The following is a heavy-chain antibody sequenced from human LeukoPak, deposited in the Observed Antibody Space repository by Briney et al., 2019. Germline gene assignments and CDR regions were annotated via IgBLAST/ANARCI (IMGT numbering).Heavy chain of an antibody. D-gene: IGHD3-22*01. Sequence: PSETLSLTCTVSGDSLTSRGYYWSWIRQPPGKGLEWIGEINHSGSTHYNRSLKSRVTISEDKSKNQFYLKLSSVTAADTAVYCCARRRYDYDSSGSGWGQGTLVTVSS. CDR2: INHSGST. J-gene: IGHJ4*02. V-gene: IGHV4-39*07. CDR3: ARRRYDYDSSGSG. CDR1: GDSLTSRGYY.